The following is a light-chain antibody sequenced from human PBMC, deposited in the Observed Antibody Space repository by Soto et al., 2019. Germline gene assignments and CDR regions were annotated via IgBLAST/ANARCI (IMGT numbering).Light chain of an antibody. V-gene: IGKV3-20*01. J-gene: IGKJ1*01. CDR2: GAS. Sequence: EIVLTQSPGTLSLSPGERATLSCRASQSVSNNYLAWYQQKPGQAPRRLIFGASGRATGIPDRFSGSGSGTDFTLTISRLEPEDFAVYYCRQYCTSPTFGQGTKVDIK. CDR1: QSVSNNY. CDR3: RQYCTSPT.